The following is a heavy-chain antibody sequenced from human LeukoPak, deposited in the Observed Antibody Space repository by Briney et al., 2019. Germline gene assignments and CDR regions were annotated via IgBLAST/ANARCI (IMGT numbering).Heavy chain of an antibody. J-gene: IGHJ1*01. D-gene: IGHD1-26*01. CDR3: ARGPVGATGEYFQH. Sequence: SQTLSLTCTVSGGSISSGGYYWSWIRQHPGKGLEWIGYIYYSGSTYYNPSLKSRVTISVDTSKNQLSLKLSSVTAADTAVYYCARGPVGATGEYFQHWGQGTLVTVSS. V-gene: IGHV4-31*03. CDR1: GGSISSGGYY. CDR2: IYYSGST.